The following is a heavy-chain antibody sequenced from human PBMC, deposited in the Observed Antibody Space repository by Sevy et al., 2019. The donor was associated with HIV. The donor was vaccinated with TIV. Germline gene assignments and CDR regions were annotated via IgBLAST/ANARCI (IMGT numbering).Heavy chain of an antibody. V-gene: IGHV3-53*01. CDR1: GFSVSRNH. CDR2: IYSDGTT. D-gene: IGHD6-19*01. J-gene: IGHJ4*02. CDR3: ARRLSSAWYFDF. Sequence: GGSLRLSCAASGFSVSRNHINWVRQAPGKGQEWISVIYSDGTTPYADSVKGRFTISRDTSNKTVYLQVSSLRADDTAVYYCARRLSSAWYFDFWGQGTLVTVSS.